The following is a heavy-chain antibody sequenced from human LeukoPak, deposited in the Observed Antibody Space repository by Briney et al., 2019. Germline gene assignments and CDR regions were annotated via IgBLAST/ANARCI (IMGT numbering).Heavy chain of an antibody. Sequence: GGSLRLSCEASGFTLSSYWMSWVRQAPGKGLEWVARIKKDGSGKHYVDSAKGRFTISRDNAKNSVYLQMSALRAEDTAVYYCARYIETPRRDLDYWGQGTLVTVSS. V-gene: IGHV3-7*01. J-gene: IGHJ4*02. D-gene: IGHD4-23*01. CDR1: GFTLSSYW. CDR3: ARYIETPRRDLDY. CDR2: IKKDGSGK.